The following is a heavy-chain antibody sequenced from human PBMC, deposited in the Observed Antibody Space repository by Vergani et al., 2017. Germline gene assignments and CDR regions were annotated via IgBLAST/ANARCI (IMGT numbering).Heavy chain of an antibody. J-gene: IGHJ4*02. Sequence: QVQLQESGPGLVKPSETLSLTCTVSGGPVSSGSYYWTWIRQPPGKGLEWIGYIYDSGDTKYNPSLKSRVTMSLDTSKNQFSLNLYSVTAADTAVYYCARGALWWLRQIGSWGQGTLVTVSS. CDR1: GGPVSSGSYY. V-gene: IGHV4-61*01. CDR2: IYDSGDT. CDR3: ARGALWWLRQIGS. D-gene: IGHD2-21*01.